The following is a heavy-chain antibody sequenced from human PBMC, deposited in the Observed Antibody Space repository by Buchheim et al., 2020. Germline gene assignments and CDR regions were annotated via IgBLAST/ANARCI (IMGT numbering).Heavy chain of an antibody. J-gene: IGHJ4*02. D-gene: IGHD6-19*01. V-gene: IGHV4-34*01. CDR3: VGAVAGTSNFDY. CDR1: GGSFSGYY. CDR2: INHSGST. Sequence: QVQLQQWGAGLLKPSETLSLTCAVYGGSFSGYYWSWIRQPPGKGLECIGEINHSGSTNYNPSLKSRVTISVDTSKNQFSMKLSSVTAADTAVYYCVGAVAGTSNFDYWGQGTL.